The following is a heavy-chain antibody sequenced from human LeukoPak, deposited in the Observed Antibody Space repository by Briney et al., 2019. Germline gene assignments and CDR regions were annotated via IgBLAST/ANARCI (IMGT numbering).Heavy chain of an antibody. CDR1: GYTLTELS. CDR3: ATDLLEYYDILHRKDY. V-gene: IGHV1-24*01. CDR2: FDPEDGET. Sequence: GASVRVSCKVSGYTLTELSMHWVRQAPGKGLEWMGGFDPEDGETIYAQKFQGRVTMTEDTPTDTAYMELSSLRSEDTAVYYCATDLLEYYDILHRKDYWGQGTLVTVSS. D-gene: IGHD3-9*01. J-gene: IGHJ4*02.